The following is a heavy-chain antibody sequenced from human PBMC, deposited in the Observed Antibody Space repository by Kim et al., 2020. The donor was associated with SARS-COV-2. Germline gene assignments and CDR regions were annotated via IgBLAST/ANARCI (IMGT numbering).Heavy chain of an antibody. CDR3: AKEVIGDTAYYFDY. V-gene: IGHV3-23*01. D-gene: IGHD4-17*01. J-gene: IGHJ4*02. Sequence: VKGRFTSTRDNSQNTLYLQMNSRRAEATAVYYCAKEVIGDTAYYFDYWGQGTLVTVSS.